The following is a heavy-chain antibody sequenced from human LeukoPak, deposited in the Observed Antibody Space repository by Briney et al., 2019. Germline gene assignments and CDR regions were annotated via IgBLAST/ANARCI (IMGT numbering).Heavy chain of an antibody. CDR1: GYTFTGYA. CDR2: INPEKRDT. CDR3: AKKVRGPSHPLDF. D-gene: IGHD5-12*01. J-gene: IGHJ4*02. Sequence: ASVKVSCKASGYTFTGYAIHWVRQAPGQGLEWMGWINPEKRDTGYAHKFQGRVNMTSDTSISTAYMELSSLRSDDTAVYYCAKKVRGPSHPLDFWGQGTLVTVSS. V-gene: IGHV1-2*02.